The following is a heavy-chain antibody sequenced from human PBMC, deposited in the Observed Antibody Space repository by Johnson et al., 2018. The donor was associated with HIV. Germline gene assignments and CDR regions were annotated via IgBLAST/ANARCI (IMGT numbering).Heavy chain of an antibody. Sequence: QEQLVESGGGVVQPGRSLRLSCAASGFTFSSYAMHWVRQAPGKGLDWVAVISDDGSNEYYADSVKGRFAISRDNSKNTLYLQMNSLRAEDTAVYYCSRGSLSWELPDALDSWGQGTMVTVSS. J-gene: IGHJ3*02. CDR3: SRGSLSWELPDALDS. D-gene: IGHD1-26*01. V-gene: IGHV3-30*09. CDR1: GFTFSSYA. CDR2: ISDDGSNE.